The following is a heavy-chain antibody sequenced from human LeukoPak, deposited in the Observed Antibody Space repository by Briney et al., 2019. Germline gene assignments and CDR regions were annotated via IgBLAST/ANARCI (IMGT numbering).Heavy chain of an antibody. Sequence: SETLSLTCAVYGGSFSDYYWSWIRQPPGKGLEWIGEINHSGSTNCNPSLKSRVTMSVDTSKNQFSLKLSSVTAADTAVYYCARARYGSGSYYYFDYWGQGTLVTVSS. CDR2: INHSGST. V-gene: IGHV4-34*01. CDR3: ARARYGSGSYYYFDY. D-gene: IGHD3-10*01. J-gene: IGHJ4*02. CDR1: GGSFSDYY.